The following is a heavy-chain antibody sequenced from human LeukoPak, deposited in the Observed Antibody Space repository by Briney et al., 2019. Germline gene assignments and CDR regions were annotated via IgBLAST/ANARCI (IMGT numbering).Heavy chain of an antibody. D-gene: IGHD3-22*01. V-gene: IGHV4-31*03. Sequence: PSETLSLTCTVSGRSISSGAYYWHWIRHYPGKGLEWIGYIYYSGSTYYNPSLKSRVSISAGTSKKQFSLKLSSVTAADAAVYYCARSPYDTSGYYYVGYWGQGTVVTVSS. CDR3: ARSPYDTSGYYYVGY. CDR1: GRSISSGAYY. J-gene: IGHJ4*02. CDR2: IYYSGST.